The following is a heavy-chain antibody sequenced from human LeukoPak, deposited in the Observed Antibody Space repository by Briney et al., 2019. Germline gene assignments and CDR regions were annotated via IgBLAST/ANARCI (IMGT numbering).Heavy chain of an antibody. J-gene: IGHJ5*02. CDR3: AREESSRLSAWFDP. CDR2: IIPIFGTA. Sequence: SMKVSCKASGGTFSSYAISWVRQAPGQGLEWMGGIIPIFGTANYAQKFQGRVTITADESTSTAYMELSSLRSEDTAVYYCAREESSRLSAWFDPWGQGTLVTVSS. D-gene: IGHD6-13*01. V-gene: IGHV1-69*01. CDR1: GGTFSSYA.